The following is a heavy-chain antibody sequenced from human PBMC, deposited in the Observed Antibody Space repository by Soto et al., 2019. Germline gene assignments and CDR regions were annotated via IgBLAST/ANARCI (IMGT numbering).Heavy chain of an antibody. D-gene: IGHD2-15*01. CDR1: GFTFSSYA. Sequence: VQLVESGGGVVQPGRSLRLSCAASGFTFSSYAMHWVRQAPGKGLEWVAVISYDGSNKYYADSVKGRFTISRDNSKNTLYLQMNSLRAEDTAVYYCARVANIVVVVAATGFDYWGQGTLVTVSS. J-gene: IGHJ4*02. CDR3: ARVANIVVVVAATGFDY. CDR2: ISYDGSNK. V-gene: IGHV3-30-3*01.